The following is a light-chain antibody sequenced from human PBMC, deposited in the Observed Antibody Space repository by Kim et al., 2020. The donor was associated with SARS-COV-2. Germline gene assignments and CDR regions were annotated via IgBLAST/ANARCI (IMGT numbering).Light chain of an antibody. CDR1: QSISRN. CDR3: QQSYSKPWT. CDR2: AAS. J-gene: IGKJ1*01. V-gene: IGKV1-39*01. Sequence: DIQMTQSPSSLSASVGDRVTITCRASQSISRNLNWYQQKPGKAPKLLIYAASSLQSGVPSRFSGSGSGTDFTLTISSLQPEDFATYYCQQSYSKPWTFGQGTKVDIK.